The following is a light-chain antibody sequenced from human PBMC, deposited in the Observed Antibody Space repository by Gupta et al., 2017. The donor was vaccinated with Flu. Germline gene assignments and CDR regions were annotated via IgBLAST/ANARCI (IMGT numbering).Light chain of an antibody. CDR2: DVS. Sequence: PGQSVTISCTGTSSDVGGYNYVSWYQQHPGQAPTLMLYDVSKRPSGVPDRFSGSKSGNTASLTICGLEGEEAADYYCCSYAGSYTWVFGGGTKLTVL. J-gene: IGLJ3*02. V-gene: IGLV2-11*01. CDR1: SSDVGGYNY. CDR3: CSYAGSYTWV.